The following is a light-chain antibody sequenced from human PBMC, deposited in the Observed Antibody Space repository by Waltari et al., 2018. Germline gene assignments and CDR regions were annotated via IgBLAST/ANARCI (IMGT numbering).Light chain of an antibody. J-gene: IGLJ2*01. V-gene: IGLV3-25*03. CDR3: QSVDVTALP. Sequence: SYELTQPPSVSVSPGQTATITCPGALLPKQFAYWYQQRPGQAPVLLIYKDTERASGIPERFSGSTSGTTVTLTIAGVQAEDEADYFCQSVDVTALPFGGGTRLTVL. CDR2: KDT. CDR1: LLPKQF.